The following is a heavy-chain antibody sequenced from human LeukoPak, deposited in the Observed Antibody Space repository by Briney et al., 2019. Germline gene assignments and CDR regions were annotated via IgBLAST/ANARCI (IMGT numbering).Heavy chain of an antibody. CDR1: GFTFSSYA. Sequence: GGSLRLSCAASGFTFSSYAMSWVRQAPGKGLEWVSFIYSGGNTHNSDSVKGRFTISRDNSKNTLYLQMNSLRAEDTAVYYCARRAGDYSHPYDYWGQGTLVTVSS. V-gene: IGHV3-53*01. D-gene: IGHD3-22*01. CDR2: IYSGGNT. J-gene: IGHJ4*02. CDR3: ARRAGDYSHPYDY.